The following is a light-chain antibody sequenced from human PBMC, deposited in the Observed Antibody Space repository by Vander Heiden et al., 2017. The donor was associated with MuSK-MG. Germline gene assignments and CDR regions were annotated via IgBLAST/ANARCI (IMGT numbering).Light chain of an antibody. Sequence: EIVLTQSPATLSLSPGERATLSCRASQSVSSYLAWYQQKPGQAPRLLIYDASNRATGIPARFSGSGYGTDFTLTISSREPEDFAVYYCQQHSNWSPITFGGGTKMEIK. CDR2: DAS. CDR3: QQHSNWSPIT. CDR1: QSVSSY. J-gene: IGKJ4*01. V-gene: IGKV3-11*01.